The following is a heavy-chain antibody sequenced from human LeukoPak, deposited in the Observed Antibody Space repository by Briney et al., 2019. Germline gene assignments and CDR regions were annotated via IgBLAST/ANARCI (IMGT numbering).Heavy chain of an antibody. J-gene: IGHJ4*02. CDR3: AKDSVYDSSGYYSN. CDR1: GFTFGDYA. D-gene: IGHD3-22*01. Sequence: PGGSLRLSCAASGFTFGDYAMHWVRQAPGKGLEWVSGISWNSGSIGYADSVKGRFTISRDNAKNSLYLQMNSLRAEDTALYYCAKDSVYDSSGYYSNWGQGTLVTVSS. CDR2: ISWNSGSI. V-gene: IGHV3-9*01.